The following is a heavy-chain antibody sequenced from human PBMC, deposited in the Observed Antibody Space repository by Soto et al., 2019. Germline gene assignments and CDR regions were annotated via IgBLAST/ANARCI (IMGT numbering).Heavy chain of an antibody. D-gene: IGHD6-13*01. CDR1: GGSISSGGYY. CDR2: IYYSGST. V-gene: IGHV4-31*03. Sequence: SETLSLTCTVSGGSISSGGYYWSWIRQHPGKGLEWSGYIYYSGSTYYNPSLKSRVTISVDTSKNQFSLKLSSVTAADTAVYYCATRIAAAGAWDYYFDYWGQGTLVTVSS. J-gene: IGHJ4*02. CDR3: ATRIAAAGAWDYYFDY.